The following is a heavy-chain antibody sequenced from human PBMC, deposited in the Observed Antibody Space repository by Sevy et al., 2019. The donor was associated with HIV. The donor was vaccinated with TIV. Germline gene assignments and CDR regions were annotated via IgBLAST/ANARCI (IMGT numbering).Heavy chain of an antibody. V-gene: IGHV3-33*01. CDR3: ARGGYYYDNAAYSALDS. D-gene: IGHD3-22*01. CDR1: GFTFSNYA. Sequence: GGSLRLSCAATGFTFSNYAMHWVRQAPGKGMEWVAIIWSDGAYQYHGDSVKGRFTISRDNSKNTLYLQMNNVRVEDTAVYYCARGGYYYDNAAYSALDSWGQGPLVTVSS. CDR2: IWSDGAYQ. J-gene: IGHJ4*02.